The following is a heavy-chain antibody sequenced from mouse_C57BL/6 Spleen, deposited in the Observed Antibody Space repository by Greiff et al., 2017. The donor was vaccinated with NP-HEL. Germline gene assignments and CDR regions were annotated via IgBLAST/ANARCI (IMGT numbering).Heavy chain of an antibody. V-gene: IGHV1-26*01. J-gene: IGHJ2*01. CDR3: AREGLPLHY. CDR2: INPNKGGN. D-gene: IGHD2-4*01. Sequence: EVQLQQSGPELVKPGASVKISCKASGYTFTDYYMNWVKQSHGKSLEWIGAINPNKGGNSYNQKFKGKATLTVDKSSSTAYMELRSLTSEDSAVYYFAREGLPLHYWGQGTTLTVSS. CDR1: GYTFTDYY.